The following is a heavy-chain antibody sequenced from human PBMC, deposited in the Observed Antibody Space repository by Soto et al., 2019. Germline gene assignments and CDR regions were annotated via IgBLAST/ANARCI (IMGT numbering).Heavy chain of an antibody. V-gene: IGHV4-59*01. CDR3: XXXXXXXXXXXXSVAVEI. J-gene: IGHJ3*02. CDR1: GGSITXXX. Sequence: QVQLQESGPGLVKPSETLSLTCTASGGSITXXXXXWIQXPPGKGXEWIGYILYSANTKYNPSLKSRFTISIDXXXXXXXXXXXXXXXXXXXXXXXXXXXXXXXXXXXSVAVEIWGQGTMVTVSS. CDR2: ILYSANT.